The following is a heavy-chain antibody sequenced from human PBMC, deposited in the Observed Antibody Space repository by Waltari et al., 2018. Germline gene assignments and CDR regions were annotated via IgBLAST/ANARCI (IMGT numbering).Heavy chain of an antibody. D-gene: IGHD4-17*01. CDR3: ARAPTVVKGTPLTWVYFDY. Sequence: EVQLVESGGGLVQPGGSLRLSCAASGFTFSSYSMNWVRQAPGKGLEWVSYISSSSSTIYYADSVKGRFTISRDNAKNSLYLQMNSLRAEDTAVYYCARAPTVVKGTPLTWVYFDYWGQGTLVTVSS. CDR2: ISSSSSTI. CDR1: GFTFSSYS. V-gene: IGHV3-48*01. J-gene: IGHJ4*02.